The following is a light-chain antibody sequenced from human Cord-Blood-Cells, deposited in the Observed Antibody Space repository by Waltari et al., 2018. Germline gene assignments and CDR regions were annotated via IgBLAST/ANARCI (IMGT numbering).Light chain of an antibody. CDR2: EGS. Sequence: QSALTQPASVSGSPGQSITISCTGTSSDVGSYKLVSWYQQHPGKAPKLMIYEGSKRPSGVSNRFSGANPGNTPSLTISGLQAEDEADDYCCSYAGSSTWVFGGGTKLTVL. J-gene: IGLJ3*02. CDR1: SSDVGSYKL. V-gene: IGLV2-23*01. CDR3: CSYAGSSTWV.